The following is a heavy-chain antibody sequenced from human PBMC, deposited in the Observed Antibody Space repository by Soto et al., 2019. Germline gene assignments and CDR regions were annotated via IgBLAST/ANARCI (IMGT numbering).Heavy chain of an antibody. Sequence: QVQLVQSGAEVKKPGASVKVSCKASGYTFTSYGISWVRQAPGQGLEWRGWIRAYNGNTNFAPKLQGRVTMATDTATSTAYLELRSLRSAATSVYYCARDSPPPREWGQGTLVTVSS. CDR1: GYTFTSYG. CDR3: ARDSPPPRE. J-gene: IGHJ4*02. CDR2: IRAYNGNT. V-gene: IGHV1-18*01.